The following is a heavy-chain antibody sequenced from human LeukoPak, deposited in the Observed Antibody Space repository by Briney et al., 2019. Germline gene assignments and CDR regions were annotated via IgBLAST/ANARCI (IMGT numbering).Heavy chain of an antibody. J-gene: IGHJ4*02. CDR2: IYYSGST. V-gene: IGHV4-59*12. D-gene: IGHD3-10*01. CDR1: GGSISSYY. CDR3: ARRWDYYGSGFFCDY. Sequence: SETLSLTCTVSGGSISSYYWSWIRQPPGKGLEWIGYIYYSGSTNYNPSLKSRVTISVDTSKNQFSLKLSSVTAADTAVYYCARRWDYYGSGFFCDYWAQGPLVTVS.